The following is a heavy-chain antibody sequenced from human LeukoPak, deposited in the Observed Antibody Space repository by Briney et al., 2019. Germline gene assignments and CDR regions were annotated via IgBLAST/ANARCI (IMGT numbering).Heavy chain of an antibody. CDR3: ARGSSGWYHAFDI. V-gene: IGHV4-61*02. CDR1: GGSINSGSYY. D-gene: IGHD6-19*01. Sequence: PSETLSLTCTVSGGSINSGSYYWSWIRQPAGKGLEWIGRIYTSGSTNYNPSLKSRVTISVDTSKNQFSLKLSSVTAADTAVYYCARGSSGWYHAFDIWGQGTMVTVSS. J-gene: IGHJ3*02. CDR2: IYTSGST.